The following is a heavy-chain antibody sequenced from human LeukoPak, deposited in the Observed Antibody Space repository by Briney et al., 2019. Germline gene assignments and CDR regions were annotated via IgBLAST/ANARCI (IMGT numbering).Heavy chain of an antibody. J-gene: IGHJ6*02. Sequence: GGSLRLSCAASGFTFSSYWMSWVRQAPGKGLEWVANIKQDGSEKYYVDSVKGRFTISRDNAKNSLYLQMNSLRAEDTAVYYCARTKAVAGYYYYYYGMDVWGQGTTVTVSS. V-gene: IGHV3-7*01. CDR2: IKQDGSEK. CDR1: GFTFSSYW. D-gene: IGHD6-19*01. CDR3: ARTKAVAGYYYYYYGMDV.